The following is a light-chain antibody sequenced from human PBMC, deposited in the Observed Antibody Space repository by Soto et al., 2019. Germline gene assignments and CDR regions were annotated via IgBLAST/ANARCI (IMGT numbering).Light chain of an antibody. V-gene: IGLV1-44*01. CDR2: NNN. J-gene: IGLJ2*01. CDR1: NSNIGTNT. CDR3: AAWDDSLNGHVV. Sequence: QSVLTQSPSTSGTSGQRVSISCSGGNSNIGTNTVNWYQQLPRAAPKLLIYNNNQRPSGVPDRFSGSKSGTSASLAISGLQSEDEADYYCAAWDDSLNGHVVFGGGTKLTVL.